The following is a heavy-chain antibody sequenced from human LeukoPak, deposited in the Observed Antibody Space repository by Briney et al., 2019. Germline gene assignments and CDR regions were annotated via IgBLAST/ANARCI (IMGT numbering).Heavy chain of an antibody. D-gene: IGHD3-3*01. CDR1: GYIFTSYG. V-gene: IGHV1-18*01. CDR3: ARVELLILPSLKLALGWFDP. J-gene: IGHJ5*02. Sequence: ASVKVSCKASGYIFTSYGISWVRQATGQGREWMGWISANNGNTNYAQKVQGRVTMTTDRSTSTAYMELRSLRSDDTAMYYCARVELLILPSLKLALGWFDPWGQGTLVTVSS. CDR2: ISANNGNT.